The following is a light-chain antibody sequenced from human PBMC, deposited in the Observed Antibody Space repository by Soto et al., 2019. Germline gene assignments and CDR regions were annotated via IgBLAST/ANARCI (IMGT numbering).Light chain of an antibody. CDR1: QSVSRW. CDR3: QQYSSYSLPT. V-gene: IGKV1-5*01. J-gene: IGKJ4*01. CDR2: DAS. Sequence: GDSVTITCRASQSVSRWLAWYQQKPGKAPKLLTYDASSLNSGVPSRFSGSQSGTEFTLTITSLLPDDFATYFCQQYSSYSLPTFGGGTKVDI.